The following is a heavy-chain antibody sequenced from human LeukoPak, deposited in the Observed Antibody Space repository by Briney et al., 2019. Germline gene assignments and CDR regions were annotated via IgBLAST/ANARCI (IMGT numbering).Heavy chain of an antibody. Sequence: GGSLRLSCAGSGFTFDDYAMHWVRQAPGKGLEWLSIISYNGGFIDYADSVKARFTISRDNAKNSLYLQLDGLRAEDTAIYYCAKVRGKYSSHFFFDYWGQGTLVTVSS. CDR3: AKVRGKYSSHFFFDY. V-gene: IGHV3-9*01. J-gene: IGHJ4*02. D-gene: IGHD6-19*01. CDR2: ISYNGGFI. CDR1: GFTFDDYA.